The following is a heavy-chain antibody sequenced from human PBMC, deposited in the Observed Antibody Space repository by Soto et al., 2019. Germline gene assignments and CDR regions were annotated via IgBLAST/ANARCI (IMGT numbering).Heavy chain of an antibody. J-gene: IGHJ4*02. D-gene: IGHD6-25*01. V-gene: IGHV3-66*01. Sequence: TGGSLRLSCAAPGFNVGSKYMSWVRQAPGKGLEWVSIIYSGGSTYYPDSVKGRFTISRDNSKDTLYLQMDSLRAEDTAVYYCAGDRNSGSWFFYWGRGTLVTVSS. CDR1: GFNVGSKY. CDR3: AGDRNSGSWFFY. CDR2: IYSGGST.